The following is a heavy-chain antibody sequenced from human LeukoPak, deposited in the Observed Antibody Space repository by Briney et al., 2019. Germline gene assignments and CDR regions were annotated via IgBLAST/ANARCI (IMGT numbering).Heavy chain of an antibody. Sequence: ASVKVSCKASGYTFTGFYMHWVRQAPGQGLEWMGWINPNSGGTKYTQRFQGRVTMTRDTSISTAYMELSRLRSDDTAVYYCARDLGGSYVDYWGQGTLVTVSS. CDR1: GYTFTGFY. D-gene: IGHD3-16*01. V-gene: IGHV1-2*02. J-gene: IGHJ4*02. CDR2: INPNSGGT. CDR3: ARDLGGSYVDY.